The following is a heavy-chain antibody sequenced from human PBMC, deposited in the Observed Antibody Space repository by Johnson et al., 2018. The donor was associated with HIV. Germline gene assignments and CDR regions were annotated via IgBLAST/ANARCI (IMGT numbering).Heavy chain of an antibody. Sequence: VQLVESGGGLIQPGGSLRLSCAASGFTVSSNYMSWVRQAPGKGLEWVSVIYSGGSTYYADSVKGRFSISRDNSKNTLYLHMNSLRAEDTAVYYCARDPARLRQSDIWGQGTMVTVSS. CDR2: IYSGGST. CDR1: GFTVSSNY. D-gene: IGHD3-16*01. V-gene: IGHV3-53*01. J-gene: IGHJ3*02. CDR3: ARDPARLRQSDI.